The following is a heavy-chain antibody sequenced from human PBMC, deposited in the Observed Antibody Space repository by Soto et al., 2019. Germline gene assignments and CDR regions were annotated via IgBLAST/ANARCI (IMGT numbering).Heavy chain of an antibody. Sequence: GGSLRLSCAASGFTFSSYSMNWVRQAPGKGLEWVSSISSSSSYIYYADSVKGRFTISRDNAKNSLYLQMNSLRAEDTAVYYCARDLKQWLVQGYYYGMDVWGQGTTVTVSS. V-gene: IGHV3-21*01. CDR2: ISSSSSYI. CDR1: GFTFSSYS. D-gene: IGHD6-19*01. J-gene: IGHJ6*02. CDR3: ARDLKQWLVQGYYYGMDV.